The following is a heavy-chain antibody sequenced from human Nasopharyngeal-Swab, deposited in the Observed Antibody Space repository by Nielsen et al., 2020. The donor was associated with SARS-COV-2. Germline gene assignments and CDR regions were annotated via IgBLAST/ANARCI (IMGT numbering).Heavy chain of an antibody. CDR2: ISSSSSTI. CDR3: ARGATILGGHASRMDV. J-gene: IGHJ6*02. V-gene: IGHV3-48*02. Sequence: GESLKISCAASGFTFSSYSINWVRQAPGKGLEWVSYISSSSSTIYYADSVKGRFTISRDNAKNSLYLQMNSLRDEDTAVYYCARGATILGGHASRMDVWGQGTAVTVSS. CDR1: GFTFSSYS. D-gene: IGHD3-3*01.